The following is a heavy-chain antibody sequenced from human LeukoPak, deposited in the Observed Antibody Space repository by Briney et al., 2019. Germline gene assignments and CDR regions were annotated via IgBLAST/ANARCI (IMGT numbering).Heavy chain of an antibody. CDR2: IRYDGSNK. J-gene: IGHJ4*02. V-gene: IGHV3-30*02. Sequence: GGSLRPSCAASGFTFSSYGMHWVRRAPGKGLEWVAFIRYDGSNKYYADSVKGRFTISRDNSKNTLYLQMNSLRAEDTAVCYCAKDRTPYCSSTSCPFGYWGQGTLVTVSS. CDR1: GFTFSSYG. D-gene: IGHD2-2*01. CDR3: AKDRTPYCSSTSCPFGY.